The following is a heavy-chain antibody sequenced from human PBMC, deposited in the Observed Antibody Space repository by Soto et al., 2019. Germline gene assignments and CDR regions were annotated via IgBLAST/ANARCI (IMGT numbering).Heavy chain of an antibody. Sequence: PGGSLRLSCAASEFTFSNYAMSWVRQAPGKGLEWVSSISDNGGTTYYADSVKGRFTISSDNSKNTLYLQMHILRAEDMAFYYCAKDPQQQIVYIDYWGQGTLVTVSS. CDR1: EFTFSNYA. J-gene: IGHJ4*02. CDR2: ISDNGGTT. V-gene: IGHV3-23*01. CDR3: AKDPQQQIVYIDY. D-gene: IGHD6-13*01.